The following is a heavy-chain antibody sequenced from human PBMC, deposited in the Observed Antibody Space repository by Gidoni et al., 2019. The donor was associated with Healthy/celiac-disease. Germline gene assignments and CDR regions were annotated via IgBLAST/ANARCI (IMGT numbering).Heavy chain of an antibody. CDR2: INHSGST. D-gene: IGHD6-13*01. CDR1: GGSFSGYY. V-gene: IGHV4-34*01. Sequence: QVQLQQWGAGRLKPSETLSLTCAVYGGSFSGYYWSWIRQPPGKGLEWIGEINHSGSTNYNPSLKSRVTISVDTSKNQFSLKLSSVTAADTAVYYCARRPVGIAAAGTYQHWGQGTLVTVSS. CDR3: ARRPVGIAAAGTYQH. J-gene: IGHJ1*01.